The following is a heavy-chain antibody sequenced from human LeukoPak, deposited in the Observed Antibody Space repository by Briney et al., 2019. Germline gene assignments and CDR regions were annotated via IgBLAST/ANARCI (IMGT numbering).Heavy chain of an antibody. J-gene: IGHJ3*02. CDR2: ISYGGSNK. CDR3: AGSYNAFDI. V-gene: IGHV3-30*03. Sequence: GGSLRLSCAASGFTFSSYGMHWVRQAPGKGLEWVAVISYGGSNKYYADSVKGRFTISRDNSKNTLYLQMNSLRAEDTAVYYCAGSYNAFDIWGQGTMVTVSS. D-gene: IGHD5-18*01. CDR1: GFTFSSYG.